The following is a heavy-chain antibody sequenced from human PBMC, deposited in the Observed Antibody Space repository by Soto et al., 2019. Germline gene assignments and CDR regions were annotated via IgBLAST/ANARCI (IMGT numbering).Heavy chain of an antibody. D-gene: IGHD3-16*01. CDR2: INAGNGNT. CDR1: GYIFTTFG. CDR3: ARAPKHSITSFDN. Sequence: QVHLVQSGAEVRKPGASVKVSCQSSGYIFTTFGLQWVRQAPGQRLEWMGWINAGNGNTKYAQSFHGRDTIARDQSASAPYTERINQRSEHTAVYFCARAPKHSITSFDNWGQGTLVTVSS. V-gene: IGHV1-3*01. J-gene: IGHJ4*02.